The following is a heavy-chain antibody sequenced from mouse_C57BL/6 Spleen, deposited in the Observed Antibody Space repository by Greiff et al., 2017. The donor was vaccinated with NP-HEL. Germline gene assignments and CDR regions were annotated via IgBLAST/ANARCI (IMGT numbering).Heavy chain of an antibody. D-gene: IGHD1-1*02. Sequence: VQLQQSGPVLVKPGASVKMSCKASGYTFTDYYMNWVKQSHGKSLEWIGVINPYNGGTSYNQKFKGKATLTVDKSSSTAYMELNSLTSEDSAVDYCARLDYSWLAYWGQGTLVTVSA. J-gene: IGHJ3*01. CDR3: ARLDYSWLAY. V-gene: IGHV1-19*01. CDR1: GYTFTDYY. CDR2: INPYNGGT.